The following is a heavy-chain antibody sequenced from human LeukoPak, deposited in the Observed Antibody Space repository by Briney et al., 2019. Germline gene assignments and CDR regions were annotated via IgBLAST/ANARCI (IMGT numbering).Heavy chain of an antibody. CDR2: ISAYNGNT. V-gene: IGHV1-18*01. CDR1: GYTITTYG. D-gene: IGHD1-26*01. CDR3: ARAGVSVGATRYFQH. Sequence: ASVKVSCKASGYTITTYGISWVRQVPGQGLEWMGWISAYNGNTNYAQKLQGRVTMTTDTSTSTAYMELRSLRSDDTAVYYCARAGVSVGATRYFQHWGQGTLVTVSS. J-gene: IGHJ1*01.